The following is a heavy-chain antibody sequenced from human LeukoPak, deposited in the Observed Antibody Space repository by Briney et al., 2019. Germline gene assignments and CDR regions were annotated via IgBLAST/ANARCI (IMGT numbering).Heavy chain of an antibody. CDR1: GFTFSSYS. J-gene: IGHJ4*02. CDR2: ISSSSSYI. CDR3: AREAMATIKEEDY. Sequence: GGSLRLSCAASGFTFSSYSMNWVRQAPGKGLEWVSSISSSSSYIYYADSVKGRFTISRDNAKNSLYLQMNSLRAEDTAVYHCAREAMATIKEEDYWGQGTLVTVSS. V-gene: IGHV3-21*01. D-gene: IGHD5-24*01.